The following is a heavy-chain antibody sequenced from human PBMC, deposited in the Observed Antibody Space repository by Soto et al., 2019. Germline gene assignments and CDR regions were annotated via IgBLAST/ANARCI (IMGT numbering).Heavy chain of an antibody. V-gene: IGHV5-10-1*01. CDR2: IDPSDSYT. CDR3: ASSPPRRITMVRGVIYYGMDV. Sequence: GESLKISCKGSGYSFTSYWISWVRQMPGKGREWMGRIDPSDSYTNYSPSFQGHVTISADKSISTAYLQWSSLKASDTAMYYCASSPPRRITMVRGVIYYGMDVWGQGTTVTVSS. CDR1: GYSFTSYW. J-gene: IGHJ6*02. D-gene: IGHD3-10*01.